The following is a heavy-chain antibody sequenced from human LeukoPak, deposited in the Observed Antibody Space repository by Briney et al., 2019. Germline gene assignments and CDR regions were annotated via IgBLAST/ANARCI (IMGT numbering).Heavy chain of an antibody. V-gene: IGHV3-21*01. CDR1: GFTFSSHN. CDR2: ITSSSTYI. CDR3: GRGRDYDAFDI. Sequence: GGSLRLSCTASGFTFSSHNMNWVRQAPGKGLEWVSSITSSSTYIYYADSVKGRFTISRDNAENSLYLQMNGLRAEDTAVYYCGRGRDYDAFDIWGQGTMVTVSS. D-gene: IGHD4-17*01. J-gene: IGHJ3*02.